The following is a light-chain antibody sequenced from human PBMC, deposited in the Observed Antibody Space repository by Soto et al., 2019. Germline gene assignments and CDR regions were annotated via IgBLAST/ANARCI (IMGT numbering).Light chain of an antibody. CDR1: LSVSLNY. CDR3: QQYVTSPLT. CDR2: EAS. J-gene: IGKJ4*01. V-gene: IGKV3-20*01. Sequence: EIVLTQSPATLALSPGERATLSCRASLSVSLNYLAWYQQKPGQAPRLLIYEASSRSTGIPDRFSGSASGTDFTLTISRLEPEDCAVYYCQQYVTSPLTFGGGTEVDIK.